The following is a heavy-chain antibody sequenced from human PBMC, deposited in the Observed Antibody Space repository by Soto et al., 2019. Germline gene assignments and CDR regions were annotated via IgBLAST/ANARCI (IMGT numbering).Heavy chain of an antibody. J-gene: IGHJ6*02. V-gene: IGHV1-2*02. CDR1: GYTFTGYY. D-gene: IGHD6-6*01. Sequence: QVQLVQSGAEVKKPGASVKVSCKASGYTFTGYYMHWVRQAPGQGLEWMGWINPNSGGTNYAQKFQRRVPMTRDTSLSTAYMELSRLRSDDTSVYYCARGEVAARPRYYYGMEVWGQGTTVTVSS. CDR3: ARGEVAARPRYYYGMEV. CDR2: INPNSGGT.